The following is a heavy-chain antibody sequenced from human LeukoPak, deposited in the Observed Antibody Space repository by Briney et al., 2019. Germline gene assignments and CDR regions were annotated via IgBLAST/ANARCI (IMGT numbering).Heavy chain of an antibody. CDR1: GGSFSGYY. J-gene: IGHJ4*02. Sequence: SETLSLTCAVYGGSFSGYYWSWIRQPPGKGLEWIGEINHSGSTNYNPSLKSRDTISVDTSKNQFSLKLSSVTAADTAVYYCARTTIAAAGDGKDYFDYWGQGTLVTVSS. CDR2: INHSGST. CDR3: ARTTIAAAGDGKDYFDY. V-gene: IGHV4-34*01. D-gene: IGHD6-13*01.